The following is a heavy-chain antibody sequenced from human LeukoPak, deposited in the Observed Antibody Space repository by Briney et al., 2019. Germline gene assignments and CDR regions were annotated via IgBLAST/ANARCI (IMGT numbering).Heavy chain of an antibody. CDR1: GYTFTGYY. Sequence: WASVKVSCKASGYTFTGYYMHWVRQAPGQGLEWMGRINPNSGGTNYAQKFQGRVTMTRDTSISTAYMELSRLRSDDTAVYYCARIPINYDFWSGYLPWGYYYGMGVWGQGTTVTVSS. D-gene: IGHD3-3*01. CDR2: INPNSGGT. V-gene: IGHV1-2*06. CDR3: ARIPINYDFWSGYLPWGYYYGMGV. J-gene: IGHJ6*02.